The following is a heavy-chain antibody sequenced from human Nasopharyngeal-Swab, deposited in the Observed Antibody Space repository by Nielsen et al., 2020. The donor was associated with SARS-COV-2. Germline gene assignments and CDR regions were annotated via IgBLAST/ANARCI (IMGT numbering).Heavy chain of an antibody. CDR3: ARAEGGTLWHRGMDV. D-gene: IGHD3-10*01. CDR1: GGSISSGSYY. V-gene: IGHV4-61*02. J-gene: IGHJ6*02. CDR2: IYTSGST. Sequence: SCTVSGGSISSGSYYWSWIRQPAGKGLEWIGRIYTSGSTNYNPSLKSRVTISVDTSKNQFSLKLSSVTAADTAVYYCARAEGGTLWHRGMDVWGQGTTVTVSS.